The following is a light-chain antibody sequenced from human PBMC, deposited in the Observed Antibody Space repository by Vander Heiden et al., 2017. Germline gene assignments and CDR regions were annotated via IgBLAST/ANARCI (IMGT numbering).Light chain of an antibody. Sequence: DSLMTQPPLSLPVTPAEPASISCRSSQIPPHSNGYNTLHWYLQKPGQLLQLLSYLGANRAPGVPDWFSSGRACTDFTLKISRVEAEDVGVYYCMQALQTTPTFGQGTKVEIK. J-gene: IGKJ1*01. CDR3: MQALQTTPT. CDR1: QIPPHSNGYNT. V-gene: IGKV2-28*01. CDR2: LGA.